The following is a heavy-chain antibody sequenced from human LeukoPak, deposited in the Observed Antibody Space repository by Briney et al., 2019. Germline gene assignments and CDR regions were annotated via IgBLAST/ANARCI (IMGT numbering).Heavy chain of an antibody. D-gene: IGHD3-3*01. J-gene: IGHJ5*02. CDR2: ISGSGGST. CDR1: GFPFSSYA. Sequence: GGSLILSCAASGFPFSSYAMSWVRQAPGKGLEWVSAISGSGGSTYYADSVKGRFTISRDNSKTTLYLQMNSLRAEDTAVYYCAKESSGYSTDHFDPWGQGTLVTVSS. V-gene: IGHV3-23*01. CDR3: AKESSGYSTDHFDP.